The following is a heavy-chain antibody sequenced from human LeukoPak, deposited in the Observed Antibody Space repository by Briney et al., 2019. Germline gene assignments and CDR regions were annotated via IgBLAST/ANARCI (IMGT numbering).Heavy chain of an antibody. CDR1: GGSTSSSSYY. D-gene: IGHD6-13*01. CDR3: ARVGSSSWASYWYFDL. Sequence: PSETLSLTCTVSGGSTSSSSYYWGWIRQPPGKGLEWIGSIYYSGSTYYNPSLKSRVTISVDTSKNQFSLKLSSVTAADTAVYYCARVGSSSWASYWYFDLWGRGTLVTVSS. J-gene: IGHJ2*01. V-gene: IGHV4-39*07. CDR2: IYYSGST.